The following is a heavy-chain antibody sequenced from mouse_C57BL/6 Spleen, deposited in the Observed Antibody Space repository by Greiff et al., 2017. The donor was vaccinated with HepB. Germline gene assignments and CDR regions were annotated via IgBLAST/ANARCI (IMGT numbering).Heavy chain of an antibody. V-gene: IGHV1-55*01. CDR1: GYTFTSYW. D-gene: IGHD2-4*01. CDR3: ARIIDYDGFAY. J-gene: IGHJ3*01. Sequence: QVQLQPGAELVKPGASVKMSCKASGYTFTSYWITWVKQRPGQGLEWIGDIYPGSGSTNYNEKFKSKATLTVDTSSSTAYMQLSSLTSEDSAVYYCARIIDYDGFAYWGQGTLVTVSA. CDR2: IYPGSGST.